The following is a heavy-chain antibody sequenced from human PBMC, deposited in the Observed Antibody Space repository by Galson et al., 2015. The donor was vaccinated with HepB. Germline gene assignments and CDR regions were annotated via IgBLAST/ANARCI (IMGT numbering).Heavy chain of an antibody. V-gene: IGHV4-39*01. CDR1: SISNKGYY. CDR3: ARTSYCSTSSCYFSGTHKFDY. Sequence: SISNKGYYWGWIRQPPGKGLEWIGTIYYTGSTYYNPSLKSRVTISVDTSKDQFSLKLSAVTAAETAMYYCARTSYCSTSSCYFSGTHKFDYWGQGIMVTVSS. CDR2: IYYTGST. J-gene: IGHJ4*02. D-gene: IGHD2-2*01.